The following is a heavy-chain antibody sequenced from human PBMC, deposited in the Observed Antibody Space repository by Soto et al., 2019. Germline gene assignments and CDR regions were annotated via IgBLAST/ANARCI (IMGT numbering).Heavy chain of an antibody. CDR2: ISSSGSTI. Sequence: GSLRLSCAASGFTFSDYYMSWIRQAPGKGLEWVSYISSSGSTIYYADSVKGRFTISRDNAKNSLYLQMNSLRAEDTAVYYCARAHSSSWYWFDPWGQGTLVTVSS. V-gene: IGHV3-11*01. J-gene: IGHJ5*02. CDR1: GFTFSDYY. CDR3: ARAHSSSWYWFDP. D-gene: IGHD6-13*01.